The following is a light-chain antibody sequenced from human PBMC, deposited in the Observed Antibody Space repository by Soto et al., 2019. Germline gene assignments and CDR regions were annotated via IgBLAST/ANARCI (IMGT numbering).Light chain of an antibody. V-gene: IGKV3-15*01. CDR2: GAS. J-gene: IGKJ4*01. Sequence: EIVMTQSPATLSVSPGERATLSCRASQSVSSNLAWYQQKPGQAPRLLIYGASTRATGIPARFSGSGSGTEFTLTISSLQSADFAVYYCQNYNNWPLTFGGGTKVDIK. CDR1: QSVSSN. CDR3: QNYNNWPLT.